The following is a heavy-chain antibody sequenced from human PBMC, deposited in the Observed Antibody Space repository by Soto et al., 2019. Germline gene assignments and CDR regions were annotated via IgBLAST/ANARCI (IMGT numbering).Heavy chain of an antibody. CDR2: IIPILGIA. D-gene: IGHD5-12*01. Sequence: GASVKVSCKASGGTFSSYTISWVRQAPGQGLEWMGRIIPILGIANYAQKFQGRVTITADKSTSTAYMELSSLRSEDTAVYYCAREIVVATFRFDPWGQGTLVTVYS. CDR1: GGTFSSYT. V-gene: IGHV1-69*04. J-gene: IGHJ5*02. CDR3: AREIVVATFRFDP.